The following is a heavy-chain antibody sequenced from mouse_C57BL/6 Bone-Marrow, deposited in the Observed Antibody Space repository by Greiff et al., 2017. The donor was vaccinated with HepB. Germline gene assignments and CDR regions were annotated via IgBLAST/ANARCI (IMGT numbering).Heavy chain of an antibody. J-gene: IGHJ4*01. CDR2: ISSGSSTI. D-gene: IGHD3-3*01. CDR3: AIGAMDY. V-gene: IGHV5-17*01. CDR1: GFTFSDYG. Sequence: DVHLVESGGGLVKPGGSLKLSCAASGFTFSDYGMHWVRQAPEKGLEWVAYISSGSSTIYYADTVKGRFTISRDNAKNTLFLQMTSLRSEDTAMYYCAIGAMDYWGQGTSVTVSS.